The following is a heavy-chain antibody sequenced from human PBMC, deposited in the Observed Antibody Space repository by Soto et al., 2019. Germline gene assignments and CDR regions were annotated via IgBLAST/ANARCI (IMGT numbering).Heavy chain of an antibody. V-gene: IGHV1-18*01. Sequence: ASVKVSCKASGYTFTSYGISWVRQAPGQGLEWMGWINPNSGDTNYATKFQGWVTMTTDTSMSTAYMDLGRLRSDDTAVYYCVMVDNYVTPTPQDVWGQGTTVTVSS. CDR1: GYTFTSYG. J-gene: IGHJ6*02. CDR2: INPNSGDT. D-gene: IGHD3-16*01. CDR3: VMVDNYVTPTPQDV.